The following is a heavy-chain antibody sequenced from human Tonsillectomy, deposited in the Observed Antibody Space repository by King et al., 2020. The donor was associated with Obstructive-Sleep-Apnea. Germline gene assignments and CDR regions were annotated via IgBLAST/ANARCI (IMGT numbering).Heavy chain of an antibody. Sequence: VQLVESGGGVVQPGKSLRLSCAASGFTFSSYALHWVRQAPGKGLEWVAGVSVDGSNKEYADSVKGRFTISRDNSKYTLYLQMNSLRAEDTALYYCARVRVAYGDFPLWGRGTLVTVSS. CDR1: GFTFSSYA. V-gene: IGHV3-30*04. J-gene: IGHJ2*01. D-gene: IGHD4-17*01. CDR2: VSVDGSNK. CDR3: ARVRVAYGDFPL.